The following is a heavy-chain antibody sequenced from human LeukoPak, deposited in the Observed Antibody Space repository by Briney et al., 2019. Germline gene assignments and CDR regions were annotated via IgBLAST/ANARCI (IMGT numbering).Heavy chain of an antibody. J-gene: IGHJ3*02. Sequence: GASVKVSCKASGGTLSSYAISWVRQAPGQGLEWMGGIIPIFGTANYAQKFQGRVTITTDESTSTAYMELSSLRSEDTAVYYCASRVDTAMDYAFDIWGQGTMVTVSS. CDR2: IIPIFGTA. V-gene: IGHV1-69*05. CDR1: GGTLSSYA. CDR3: ASRVDTAMDYAFDI. D-gene: IGHD5-18*01.